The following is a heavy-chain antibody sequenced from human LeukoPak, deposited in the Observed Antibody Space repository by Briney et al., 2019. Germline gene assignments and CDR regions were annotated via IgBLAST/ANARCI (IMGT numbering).Heavy chain of an antibody. CDR3: AKDLYQWYFDY. Sequence: GRSLRLSCAASGFTFSSYGMHWVRQAPGKGLEWVAVISYDGSNKYYADSVKGRFTISRDNSKNTLYLQMNSLRAEDTAVYYCAKDLYQWYFDYWGQGTLVTVSS. V-gene: IGHV3-30*18. CDR1: GFTFSSYG. D-gene: IGHD6-19*01. J-gene: IGHJ4*02. CDR2: ISYDGSNK.